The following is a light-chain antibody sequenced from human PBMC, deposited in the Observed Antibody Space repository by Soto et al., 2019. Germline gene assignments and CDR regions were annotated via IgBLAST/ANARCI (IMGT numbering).Light chain of an antibody. Sequence: EVGLTQSPGTLSLSPGERATLSCRASQSVNSNYLAWYQQRPGQAPRLLIYGASSRATGIPDRFSGSGSGTDFTLTISRLEPEDFAVYYCQQYGRSPPYTFGPGTKVDIK. J-gene: IGKJ3*01. CDR2: GAS. CDR3: QQYGRSPPYT. V-gene: IGKV3-20*01. CDR1: QSVNSNY.